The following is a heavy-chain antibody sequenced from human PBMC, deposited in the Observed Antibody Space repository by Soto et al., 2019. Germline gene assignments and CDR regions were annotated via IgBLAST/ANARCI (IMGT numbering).Heavy chain of an antibody. CDR1: GFTFSSYS. Sequence: AGSLRLSCAASGFTFSSYSMNWVRQAPGKGLEWVSSISSSSSYIYYADSVKGRFTISRDNAKNSLYLQMNSLRAEDTAVYYCASSDTAMVISYWGQGTLVTVSS. CDR2: ISSSSSYI. V-gene: IGHV3-21*01. CDR3: ASSDTAMVISY. D-gene: IGHD5-18*01. J-gene: IGHJ4*02.